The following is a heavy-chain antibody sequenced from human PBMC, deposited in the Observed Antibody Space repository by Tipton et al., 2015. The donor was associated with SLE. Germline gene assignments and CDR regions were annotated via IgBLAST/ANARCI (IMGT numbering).Heavy chain of an antibody. Sequence: TLSLTCTVPGDSINSYYWSWIRQPPGKGLEWIGYVFYTGSTNYNPSLKSRVTISVDTSKNQFSLKLSSVTAADTAVYYCARGAYDSSGYYRGYWFDPWGQGTLVTVSS. D-gene: IGHD3-22*01. V-gene: IGHV4-59*01. CDR2: VFYTGST. CDR1: GDSINSYY. J-gene: IGHJ5*02. CDR3: ARGAYDSSGYYRGYWFDP.